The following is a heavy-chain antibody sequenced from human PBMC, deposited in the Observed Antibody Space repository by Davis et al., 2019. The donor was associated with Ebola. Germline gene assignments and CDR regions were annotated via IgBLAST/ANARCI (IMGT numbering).Heavy chain of an antibody. CDR2: IYSGGST. J-gene: IGHJ5*02. CDR1: GFSVSSSY. Sequence: PGGSLRLSCAASGFSVSSSYMSWVRQAPGKGLEWVSVIYSGGSTYYADSVKGRFTISRDNSKNTLFLQMNSLGVEDTAMYYCARDGARDWFDPWGQGTRVTVSS. D-gene: IGHD1-26*01. V-gene: IGHV3-53*01. CDR3: ARDGARDWFDP.